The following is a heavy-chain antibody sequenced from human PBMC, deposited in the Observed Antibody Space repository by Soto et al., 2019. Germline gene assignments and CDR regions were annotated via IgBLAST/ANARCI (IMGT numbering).Heavy chain of an antibody. V-gene: IGHV3-21*01. D-gene: IGHD3-16*01. CDR3: ARDGGGGEWPRGFDP. J-gene: IGHJ5*02. Sequence: GGSLRLSCAASGFTFSSYSMNWVRQAPGKGLEWVSSISSSSSYIYYADSVKGRFTISRDNAKNSLYLQMNSLRAEDTAVYYCARDGGGGEWPRGFDPWGQGTLVTVSS. CDR1: GFTFSSYS. CDR2: ISSSSSYI.